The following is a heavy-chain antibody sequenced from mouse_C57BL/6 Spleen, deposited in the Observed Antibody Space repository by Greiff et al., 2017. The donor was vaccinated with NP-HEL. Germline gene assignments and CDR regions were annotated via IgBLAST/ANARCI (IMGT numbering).Heavy chain of an antibody. CDR1: GYSFTGYY. CDR2: INPSTGGT. J-gene: IGHJ2*01. V-gene: IGHV1-42*01. Sequence: EVQLQQSGPELVKPGASVKISCKASGYSFTGYYMNWVKQSPEKSLEWIGEINPSTGGTTYNQKFKAKATLTVDKSSSTAYMQLKSLTSEDSAVYYCARPDSLGFDYWGQGTTLTVSS. D-gene: IGHD3-2*01. CDR3: ARPDSLGFDY.